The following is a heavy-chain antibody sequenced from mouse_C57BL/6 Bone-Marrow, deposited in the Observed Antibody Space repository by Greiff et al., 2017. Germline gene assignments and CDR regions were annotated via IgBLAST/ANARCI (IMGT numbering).Heavy chain of an antibody. CDR1: GYTFTSYW. V-gene: IGHV1-69*01. J-gene: IGHJ2*01. CDR2: IDPSDSYT. D-gene: IGHD2-3*01. Sequence: LQLQQPGAELVMPGASVKLSCKASGYTFTSYWMHWVKQRPGQGLEWIGEIDPSDSYTNYNQKFKGKSTLTVDKSSSTAYMQLSALTAEYSAVYYGTADGYYGYFDYWGQGTTRTVSS. CDR3: TADGYYGYFDY.